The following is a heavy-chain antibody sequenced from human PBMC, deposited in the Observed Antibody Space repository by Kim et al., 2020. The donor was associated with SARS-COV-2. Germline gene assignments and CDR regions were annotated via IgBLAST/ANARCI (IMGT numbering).Heavy chain of an antibody. CDR1: GVSFTNAW. D-gene: IGHD3-16*01. J-gene: IGHJ4*02. V-gene: IGHV3-15*01. CDR2: IISEAAGGTT. Sequence: GGSLRLSCVASGVSFTNAWMSWVRQAPGKGLEWVGRIISEAAGGTTAYAAPVRGRFTIPRDDSKNTAYLDMDSLKTEDTAVYYCTTDPGDAYGFGPGFWGQGTPVTVSS. CDR3: TTDPGDAYGFGPGF.